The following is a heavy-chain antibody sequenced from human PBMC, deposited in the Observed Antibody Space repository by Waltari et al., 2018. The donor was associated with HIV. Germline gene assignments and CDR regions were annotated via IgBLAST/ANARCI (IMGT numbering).Heavy chain of an antibody. CDR3: ARGGKYGDYQYYFDS. CDR2: ISYDGSSE. V-gene: IGHV3-30-3*01. D-gene: IGHD4-17*01. J-gene: IGHJ4*02. Sequence: QEHLVESGGAVVQPGSYLRLSCAASGFPLRRYHNIWVRQAPGKGLEWVAVISYDGSSENYADFVKGRFPISRDNSENTLYLQMHSLRPEDTAVYYCARGGKYGDYQYYFDSWGQGTLVTVSP. CDR1: GFPLRRYH.